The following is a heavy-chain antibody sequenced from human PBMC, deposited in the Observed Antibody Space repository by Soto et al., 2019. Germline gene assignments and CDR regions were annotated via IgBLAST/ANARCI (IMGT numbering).Heavy chain of an antibody. J-gene: IGHJ6*02. V-gene: IGHV4-59*01. CDR1: GGSISRYY. CDR3: ARDGHYALYYSGMDV. CDR2: IYYSGST. D-gene: IGHD4-17*01. Sequence: SETLSLTCTVSGGSISRYYWSWIRQPPGKGLEWIGYIYYSGSTNYNPSLKSRVTISVDTSKNQFSLKLSSVTAADTAVYYCARDGHYALYYSGMDVWAQGTTVTVSS.